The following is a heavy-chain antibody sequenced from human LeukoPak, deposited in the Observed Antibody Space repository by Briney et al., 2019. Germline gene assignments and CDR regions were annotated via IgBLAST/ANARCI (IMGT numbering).Heavy chain of an antibody. CDR2: IYYSGST. V-gene: IGHV4-39*07. CDR3: ARASSFHWFDP. Sequence: SETLSLTCAVSGGSISSSSYYWGWIRQPPGKGLEWIGSIYYSGSTYYNPSLKSRVTISVDTSKNQFSLKLSSVTAADTAVYYCARASSFHWFDPWGQGTLVTVSS. J-gene: IGHJ5*02. CDR1: GGSISSSSYY. D-gene: IGHD6-6*01.